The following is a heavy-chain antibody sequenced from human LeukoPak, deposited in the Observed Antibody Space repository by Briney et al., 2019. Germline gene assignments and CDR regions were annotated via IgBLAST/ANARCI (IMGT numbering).Heavy chain of an antibody. CDR3: ALDCCTGSRFDH. D-gene: IGHD2-8*02. Sequence: GGSLRLSCAASGFTFSSYWMHWVRQAPGKGLEWVSAIYSGGSTYYADSVKGRFTISRDNSKNTLYLQMNSLTVEDTAVYYCALDCCTGSRFDHWGQGTLVTVSS. V-gene: IGHV3-53*01. CDR1: GFTFSSYW. CDR2: IYSGGST. J-gene: IGHJ4*02.